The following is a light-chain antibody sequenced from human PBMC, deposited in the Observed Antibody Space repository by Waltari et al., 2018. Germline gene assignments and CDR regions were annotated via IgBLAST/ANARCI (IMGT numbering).Light chain of an antibody. J-gene: IGLJ1*01. CDR3: KSFTNKLTYV. V-gene: IGLV2-14*03. CDR1: ARDIGNYDH. CDR2: DVD. Sequence: QSALTQPASVSGSPGQSITISCPGTARDIGNYDHVSWYQQHPGRAPKLIFYDVDNRPSGVSDRFSGSKSGNTASLTISGLQPEDEADYYCKSFTNKLTYVFGSGTKVSV.